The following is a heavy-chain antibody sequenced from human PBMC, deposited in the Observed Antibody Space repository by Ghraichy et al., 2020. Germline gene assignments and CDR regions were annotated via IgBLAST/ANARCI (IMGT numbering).Heavy chain of an antibody. D-gene: IGHD2-15*01. CDR2: ISYDGSNK. J-gene: IGHJ4*02. CDR1: GFTFSSYG. V-gene: IGHV3-30*18. Sequence: GGSLRLSCAASGFTFSSYGMHWVRQAPGKGLEWVAVISYDGSNKYYADSVKGRFTISRDNSKNTLYLQMNSLRAEDTAVYYCAKDRRDIVVVVAATGLGYWGQGTLVTVSS. CDR3: AKDRRDIVVVVAATGLGY.